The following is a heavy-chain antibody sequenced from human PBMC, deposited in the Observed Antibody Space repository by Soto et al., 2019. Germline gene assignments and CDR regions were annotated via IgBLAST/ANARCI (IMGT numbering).Heavy chain of an antibody. V-gene: IGHV3-33*01. D-gene: IGHD3-3*01. CDR3: ARDRTYYDFWSGHNWFDP. CDR2: IWYDGSNK. J-gene: IGHJ5*02. CDR1: GFTFSSYG. Sequence: GGSLRLSCAASGFTFSSYGMHWVRQAPGKGLEWVAVIWYDGSNKYYADSVKGRFTISRDNSKNTLYLQMNSLRAEDTAVYYCARDRTYYDFWSGHNWFDPWGQGTLVTVSS.